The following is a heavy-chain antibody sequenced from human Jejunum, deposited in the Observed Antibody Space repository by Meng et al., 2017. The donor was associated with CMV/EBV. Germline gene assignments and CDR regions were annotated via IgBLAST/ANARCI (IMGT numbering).Heavy chain of an antibody. J-gene: IGHJ4*02. CDR3: GDPPAGY. Sequence: NLSLTCVVSGGSLIGTNWWNWVRQPPGGGLEWIGEIFHSGATNYNPSLKSRVTISIDNSKNQFSLKLTSMTAADTAVYFCGDPPAGYWGQGILVTVSS. CDR1: GGSLIGTNW. CDR2: IFHSGAT. V-gene: IGHV4/OR15-8*02.